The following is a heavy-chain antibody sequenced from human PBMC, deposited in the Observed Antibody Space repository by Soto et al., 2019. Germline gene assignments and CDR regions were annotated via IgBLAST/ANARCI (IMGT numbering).Heavy chain of an antibody. J-gene: IGHJ6*02. CDR2: IIPIFGTA. CDR3: APEYQRESYYYYGMDV. Sequence: SVKVSCKASGGTFSSYAISWVRQAPGQGLEWMGGIIPIFGTANYAQKFQGRVTITADESTSTAYMELSSLRSEDTAVYYCAPEYQRESYYYYGMDVWGQGTTVTVS. CDR1: GGTFSSYA. D-gene: IGHD2-2*01. V-gene: IGHV1-69*13.